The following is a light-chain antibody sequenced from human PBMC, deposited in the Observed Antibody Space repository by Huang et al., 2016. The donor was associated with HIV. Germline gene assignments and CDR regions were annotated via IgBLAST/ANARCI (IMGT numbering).Light chain of an antibody. CDR1: QNTDIY. CDR3: LQSYSMFRT. Sequence: EIQMTQSPSSLSASVGDTVTITCRASQNTDIYLNWYQQGPGKAPKLLIYTASSLQTGVPSRFSGSGSGTDFTLTIDSLQPEDFATYYCLQSYSMFRTFGQGTKLDFK. CDR2: TAS. J-gene: IGKJ2*01. V-gene: IGKV1-39*01.